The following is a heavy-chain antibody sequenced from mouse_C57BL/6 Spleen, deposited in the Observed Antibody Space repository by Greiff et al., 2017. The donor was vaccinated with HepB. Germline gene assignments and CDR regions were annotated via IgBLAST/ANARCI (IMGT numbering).Heavy chain of an antibody. CDR3: AREYYGSSPRDWYFDV. CDR2: ISSGSSTI. D-gene: IGHD1-1*01. Sequence: EVKLVESGGGLVKPGGSLKLSCAASGFTFSDYGMHWVRQAPEKGLEWVAYISSGSSTIYYADTVKGRFTISRDNAKNTLFLQMTSLRSEDTAMYYCAREYYGSSPRDWYFDVWGTGTTVTVSS. V-gene: IGHV5-17*01. CDR1: GFTFSDYG. J-gene: IGHJ1*03.